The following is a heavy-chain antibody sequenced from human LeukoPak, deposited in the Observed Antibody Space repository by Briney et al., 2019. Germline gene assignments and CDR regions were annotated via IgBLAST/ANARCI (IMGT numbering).Heavy chain of an antibody. CDR3: AREYSSSWYRIGGAFDI. J-gene: IGHJ3*02. CDR2: IYTSGST. D-gene: IGHD6-13*01. V-gene: IGHV4-4*07. Sequence: SETLSLTCTVSGGSISSYYWSWIRQPAGKGLEWIGRIYTSGSTNYNPSLKSRVTMSVDTSKNQFSLKLSSVTAADTAVYYCAREYSSSWYRIGGAFDIWGQGTMVTVSS. CDR1: GGSISSYY.